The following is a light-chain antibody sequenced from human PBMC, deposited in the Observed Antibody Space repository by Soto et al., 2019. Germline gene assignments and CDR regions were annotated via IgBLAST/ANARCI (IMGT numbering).Light chain of an antibody. CDR3: QQYGSSPRT. Sequence: EIVLTQSPGTLSLSPGERATLSCRASQSVSSSYLAWYQQKPGQAPRLLIYGASSRATGIPDRFSGSGSGTDFTLTISRLEPEDFAAYYCQQYGSSPRTLGPGTKVDIK. J-gene: IGKJ3*01. V-gene: IGKV3-20*01. CDR2: GAS. CDR1: QSVSSSY.